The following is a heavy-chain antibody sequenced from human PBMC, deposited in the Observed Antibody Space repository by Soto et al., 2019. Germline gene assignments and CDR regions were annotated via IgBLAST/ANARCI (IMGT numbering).Heavy chain of an antibody. CDR1: GGSMSSSSYY. CDR3: AREGSSSWSGDYGMDV. Sequence: PSETLSLTCTVSGGSMSSSSYYWGWIRQPPGKGLEWIGCIYYSGGTYYNPSLKSRVTISVDTSKNQFSLKVSSVTAADTAVYYCAREGSSSWSGDYGMDVWGQGTTVTVSS. CDR2: IYYSGGT. J-gene: IGHJ6*02. D-gene: IGHD6-13*01. V-gene: IGHV4-39*07.